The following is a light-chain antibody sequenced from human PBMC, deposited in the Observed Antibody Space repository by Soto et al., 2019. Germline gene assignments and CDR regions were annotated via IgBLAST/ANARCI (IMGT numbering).Light chain of an antibody. CDR1: QSISSY. V-gene: IGKV1-39*01. CDR3: QQTYSTPLT. Sequence: DIQMTPSPSSLSASVGDRVTNTCRASQSISSYLNWYQQKPGKAPKLLIYAASSLQSGVPSRFSGSGSGTDYTLTISSLQPEDFATYYCQQTYSTPLTFGGGTKVDIK. CDR2: AAS. J-gene: IGKJ4*01.